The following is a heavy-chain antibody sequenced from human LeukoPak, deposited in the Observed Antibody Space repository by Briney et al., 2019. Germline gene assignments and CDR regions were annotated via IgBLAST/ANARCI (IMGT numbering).Heavy chain of an antibody. CDR2: INPNSGDT. Sequence: GASVKVSCKASGYTFTGYCMHWVRQAPGQGLEWMGWINPNSGDTDYAQKFQGWVTMARDTSISTAYMELSRLKSDDTAVYYCARGGPGRSFDYWGQGTLVTVSS. V-gene: IGHV1-2*04. CDR3: ARGGPGRSFDY. CDR1: GYTFTGYC. J-gene: IGHJ4*02.